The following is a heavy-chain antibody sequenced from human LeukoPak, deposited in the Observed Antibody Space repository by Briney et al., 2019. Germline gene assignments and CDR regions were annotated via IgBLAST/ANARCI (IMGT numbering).Heavy chain of an antibody. CDR2: VYHNGTP. CDR1: FGSISSGNW. CDR3: ATAAILRGEAGEQYKYGMDV. J-gene: IGHJ6*02. Sequence: PSGTLSLTGAVPFGSISSGNWWSWVRQSPGKGLEWIGEVYHNGTPNYNPSLKSRVTISADTFKNHFSLKLTSVIAADTAVYYCATAAILRGEAGEQYKYGMDVWGQGTTVIVSS. V-gene: IGHV4-4*02. D-gene: IGHD2-2*02.